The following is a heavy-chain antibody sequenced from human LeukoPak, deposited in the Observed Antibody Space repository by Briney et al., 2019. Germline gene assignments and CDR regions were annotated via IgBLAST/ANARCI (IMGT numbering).Heavy chain of an antibody. CDR3: AKQRATGAGTDTRYFDY. CDR1: GFAFSTFA. CDR2: INGNSHYT. V-gene: IGHV3-23*01. J-gene: IGHJ4*02. Sequence: PGASLRLSCAASGFAFSTFAMSWVRQAPGKGLEWVSAINGNSHYTYHADSVTGRFTISRDNSKNTLYLQMHSLRTEDTAVYYCAKQRATGAGTDTRYFDYWGQGSLVTVSS. D-gene: IGHD1-1*01.